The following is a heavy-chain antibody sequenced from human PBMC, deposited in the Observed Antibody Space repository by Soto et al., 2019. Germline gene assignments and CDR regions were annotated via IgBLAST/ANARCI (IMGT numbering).Heavy chain of an antibody. J-gene: IGHJ6*02. CDR3: ARDTHQKLYCTSSSCYHYYYGLDV. CDR2: ISAYNGDT. CDR1: GYIFTTYG. D-gene: IGHD2-2*01. Sequence: ASVKVSCKASGYIFTTYGFSWVRQAPGRGLEWMGWISAYNGDTNYAQNLQGRVTMTTDTSTQTAYMELRSLRSDDTAVYYCARDTHQKLYCTSSSCYHYYYGLDVWGQGTTVTVSS. V-gene: IGHV1-18*01.